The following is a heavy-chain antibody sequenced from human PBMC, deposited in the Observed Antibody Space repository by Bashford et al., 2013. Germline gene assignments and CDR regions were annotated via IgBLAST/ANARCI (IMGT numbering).Heavy chain of an antibody. V-gene: IGHV4-31*02. D-gene: IGHD1-1*01. CDR3: ARDGTGTNPAFDI. CDR2: IYYSGST. J-gene: IGHJ3*02. Sequence: SWIRQPPGKGLEWIGYIYYSGSTYYNPSLKSRVTISVDTSKNQFSLKLSSVTAADTAVYYCARDGTGTNPAFDIWGQGTMVTVSS.